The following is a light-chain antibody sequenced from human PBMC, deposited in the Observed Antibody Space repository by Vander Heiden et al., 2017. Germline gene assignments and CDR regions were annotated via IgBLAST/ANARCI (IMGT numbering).Light chain of an antibody. CDR2: DAS. CDR1: QSVCCY. Sequence: EIAVTQSPATLSLSPGERTTVSGRASQSVCCYLAWYQQKPGQATRRLIYDASNRATGVRARFSGRGSERDFTLTISSLEPEDVAIYYCQQRGNGPAAFGGGTMVEMK. CDR3: QQRGNGPAA. J-gene: IGKJ4*01. V-gene: IGKV3-11*02.